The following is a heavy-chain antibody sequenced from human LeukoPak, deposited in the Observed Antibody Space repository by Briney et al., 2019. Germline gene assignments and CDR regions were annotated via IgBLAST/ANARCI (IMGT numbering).Heavy chain of an antibody. CDR1: GYTFTAYY. CDR2: INPKSGDT. V-gene: IGHV1-2*02. D-gene: IGHD3-22*01. J-gene: IGHJ4*02. Sequence: ASVKVSCKASGYTFTAYYIHSVRQAPGQGLEWMGWINPKSGDTKNSQKFQGRVTMTRDTSISTTYMELSGLTSDDTAVYYCARCYYDSGGPRLDYWGQGTLVTVSS. CDR3: ARCYYDSGGPRLDY.